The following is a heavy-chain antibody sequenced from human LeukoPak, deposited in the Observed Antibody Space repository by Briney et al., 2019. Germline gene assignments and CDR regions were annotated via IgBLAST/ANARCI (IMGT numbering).Heavy chain of an antibody. D-gene: IGHD2-2*01. CDR2: MNSAGTTI. V-gene: IGHV3-74*01. CDR1: GFILNGYW. CDR3: IREIQVRASASLGY. Sequence: GGSLRLSCAASGFILNGYWMHWVRQAAGEGLVWVARMNSAGTTINYADSVKGRFTIFRDNAGNALYLHMSSLRADDTAIYYCIREIQVRASASLGYWGQGTLVTVSS. J-gene: IGHJ4*01.